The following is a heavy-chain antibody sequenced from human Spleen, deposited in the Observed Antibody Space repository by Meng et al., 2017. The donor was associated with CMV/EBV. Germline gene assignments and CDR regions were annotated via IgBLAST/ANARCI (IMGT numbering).Heavy chain of an antibody. J-gene: IGHJ4*02. Sequence: SETLSLTCTVSGASITSDNYFWGWIRQPPGKGLEWIGRSFYSGDSNYNPSLRSRVTISVDTSQNQFSLKMTSVTASDTGVYYCARQLAPNWADMTEQFDYWGQGVLVTVSS. CDR3: ARQLAPNWADMTEQFDY. CDR2: SFYSGDS. D-gene: IGHD7-27*01. V-gene: IGHV4-39*01. CDR1: GASITSDNYF.